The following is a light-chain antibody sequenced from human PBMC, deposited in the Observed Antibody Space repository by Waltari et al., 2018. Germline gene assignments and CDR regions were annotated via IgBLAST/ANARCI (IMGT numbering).Light chain of an antibody. Sequence: DIVIPQSPDSLAVSLGDRATFNCTSSQSVLYSSNNKNYLAWYQQKPGQPPKLLIYGASTRESGVPDRFSGSGSGTDFTLTISSLQAEDVAVYYCQQYLTSSWTFGQGTKVEIK. V-gene: IGKV4-1*01. CDR1: QSVLYSSNNKNY. CDR2: GAS. CDR3: QQYLTSSWT. J-gene: IGKJ1*01.